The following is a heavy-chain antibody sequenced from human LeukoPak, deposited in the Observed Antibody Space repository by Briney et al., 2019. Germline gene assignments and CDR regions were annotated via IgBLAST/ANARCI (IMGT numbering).Heavy chain of an antibody. CDR1: GGSFSGYY. CDR2: INHSGST. J-gene: IGHJ4*02. V-gene: IGHV4-34*01. CDR3: ARGLSVWFGELYYFDY. Sequence: SETLSLTCAVYGGSFSGYYWSWIRQPPGKGLEWIGEINHSGSTNYNPSLKSRVTISVDTSKNQFSLKLSSVTAADTAVYYCARGLSVWFGELYYFDYWGQGTLVTVSS. D-gene: IGHD3-10*01.